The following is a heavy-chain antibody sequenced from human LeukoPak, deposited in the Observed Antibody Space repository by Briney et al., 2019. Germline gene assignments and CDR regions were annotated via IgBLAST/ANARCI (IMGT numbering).Heavy chain of an antibody. Sequence: GGSLRLSCSASGFTYSSYSMNWVRQAPGKGLEWVSSISSSSSYIYYADSVKGRFTISRDNAKNSLYLQMNSLRAEDTAVYYCARGGQQLFGSSDAFDIWGQGTMVTVSS. V-gene: IGHV3-21*01. CDR2: ISSSSSYI. CDR3: ARGGQQLFGSSDAFDI. J-gene: IGHJ3*02. D-gene: IGHD6-13*01. CDR1: GFTYSSYS.